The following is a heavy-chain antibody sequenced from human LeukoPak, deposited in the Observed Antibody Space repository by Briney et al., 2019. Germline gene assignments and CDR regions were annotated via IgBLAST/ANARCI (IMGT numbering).Heavy chain of an antibody. CDR2: INPNSGGT. CDR1: GYTFTGYY. CDR3: ARHKGSYSSGSYYFDY. Sequence: AASVKVSCKASGYTFTGYYMHWVRQAPGQGLEWMGWINPNSGGTNYAQKFQGRVTMTRDTSISTAYMELSRLRSDDTAVYYCARHKGSYSSGSYYFDYWGQGTLVTVSS. V-gene: IGHV1-2*02. J-gene: IGHJ4*02. D-gene: IGHD6-19*01.